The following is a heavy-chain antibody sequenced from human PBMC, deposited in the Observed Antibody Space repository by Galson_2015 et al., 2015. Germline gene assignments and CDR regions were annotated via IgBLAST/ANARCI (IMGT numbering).Heavy chain of an antibody. J-gene: IGHJ6*02. D-gene: IGHD2-2*02. CDR2: ISAYNGNT. CDR3: AGYCSSTSCYNENYYYYGMDV. V-gene: IGHV1-18*01. CDR1: GYTFTSYG. Sequence: SVKVSCKASGYTFTSYGISWVRQAPGQGLEWMGWISAYNGNTNYAQKLQGRVTMTTDTSTSTAYMELRSLRSDDTAVYYCAGYCSSTSCYNENYYYYGMDVWGQGTTVTVSS.